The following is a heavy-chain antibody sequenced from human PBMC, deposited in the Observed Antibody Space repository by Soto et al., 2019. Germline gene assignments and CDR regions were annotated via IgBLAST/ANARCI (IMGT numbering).Heavy chain of an antibody. D-gene: IGHD2-15*01. J-gene: IGHJ6*02. CDR3: ASHCSGGSCYPYYYYGMDV. CDR2: IYYSGST. CDR1: GGSISSSSYY. V-gene: IGHV4-39*07. Sequence: SETLSLTCTVSGGSISSSSYYWGWIRQPPGKGLEWIGSIYYSGSTYYNPSLKSRVTISVGTSKNQFSLKLSSVTAADTAVYYCASHCSGGSCYPYYYYGMDVWGQGTTVTAP.